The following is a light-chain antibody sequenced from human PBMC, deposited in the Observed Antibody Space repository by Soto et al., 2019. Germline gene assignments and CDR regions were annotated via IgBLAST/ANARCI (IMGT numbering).Light chain of an antibody. V-gene: IGKV3-15*01. CDR3: QQHTDWPPIT. CDR2: GAS. J-gene: IGKJ5*01. Sequence: EVVMTQSPATVSVSPGERVTLCGRASQSVNTNLSWYQQKPGQPPRLLIYGASTRATGVPARFSGSGSGTDFILTISSLQSEDFAVYYCQQHTDWPPITFGQGTRLEIK. CDR1: QSVNTN.